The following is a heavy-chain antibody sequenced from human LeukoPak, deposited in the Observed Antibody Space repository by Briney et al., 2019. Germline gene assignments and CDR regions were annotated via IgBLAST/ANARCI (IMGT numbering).Heavy chain of an antibody. CDR1: GGTFTNYA. CDR3: TGGEGVDILTGFEY. Sequence: ASVKVSCKASGGTFTNYAINWVRQAPGQGLEWMGRIIPILDVTNYAQKFQGRVTITADQSTSTAYMELSSLRSEDTAVDYGTGGEGVDILTGFEYWGQGTLVTVSS. J-gene: IGHJ4*02. CDR2: IIPILDVT. D-gene: IGHD3-9*01. V-gene: IGHV1-69*04.